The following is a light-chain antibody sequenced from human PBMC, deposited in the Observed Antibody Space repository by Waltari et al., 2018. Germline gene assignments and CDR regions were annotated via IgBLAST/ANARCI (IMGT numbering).Light chain of an antibody. CDR3: QQSYSTLFT. Sequence: DIQMTQSPSSLSASVGDRVPITCRASPSISSYLNWYQQKPGKAPKLLIYAASSLQSGVPSRFSGSGSGTDFTLTISSLQPEDFATYYCQQSYSTLFTFGPGTKVDIK. CDR2: AAS. J-gene: IGKJ3*01. V-gene: IGKV1-39*01. CDR1: PSISSY.